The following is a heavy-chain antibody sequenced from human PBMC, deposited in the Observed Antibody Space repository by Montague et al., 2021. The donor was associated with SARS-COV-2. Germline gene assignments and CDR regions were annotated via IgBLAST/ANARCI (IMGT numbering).Heavy chain of an antibody. V-gene: IGHV4-31*03. Sequence: TLSLTCTVSGDSITSGGYFWNWIRQHPGKGLEYIGAISYSGSTYYKPSLTSRVSISMDTSKNAFSLSLHSVTAADTAVYFCAASWGQGYSHPFDHCGRGSLVTVSS. D-gene: IGHD3-16*01. J-gene: IGHJ4*02. CDR2: ISYSGST. CDR1: GDSITSGGYF. CDR3: AASWGQGYSHPFDH.